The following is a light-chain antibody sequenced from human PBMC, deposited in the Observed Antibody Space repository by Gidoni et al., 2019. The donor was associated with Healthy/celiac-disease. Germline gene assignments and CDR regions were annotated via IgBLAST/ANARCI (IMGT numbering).Light chain of an antibody. CDR2: GAS. Sequence: EIVLTQSPGTLSLSPGERATLSCRASQSVSSSSIVWYQQKPGQTPRLVIYGASSRATGLPDRFSGSGSGTDFTLTISRLEPEDFAVYYCQQFESSPTFGGGTRVEMK. CDR1: QSVSSSS. V-gene: IGKV3-20*01. CDR3: QQFESSPT. J-gene: IGKJ4*01.